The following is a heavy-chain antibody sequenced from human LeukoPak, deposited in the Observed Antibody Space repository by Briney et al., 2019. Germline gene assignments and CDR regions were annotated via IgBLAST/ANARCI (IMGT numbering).Heavy chain of an antibody. V-gene: IGHV3-23*01. CDR1: GFTFSSYA. J-gene: IGHJ4*02. CDR2: ISGSGGST. D-gene: IGHD2-2*01. CDR3: AKVPGSTSCFDY. Sequence: GGSLRLSCAASGFTFSSYAMSWVRQAPGKGLEWASAISGSGGSTYYADSVKGRFTISRDNSKNTLYLQMNSLRAEDTAVYYCAKVPGSTSCFDYWGQGTLVTVSS.